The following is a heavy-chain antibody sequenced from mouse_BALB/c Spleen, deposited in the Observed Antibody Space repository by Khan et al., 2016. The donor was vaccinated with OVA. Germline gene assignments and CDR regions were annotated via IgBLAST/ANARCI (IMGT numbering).Heavy chain of an antibody. CDR2: IWAGGST. CDR3: ARETAYYGNYEAMDY. CDR1: GFSLSNYG. J-gene: IGHJ4*01. V-gene: IGHV2-9*02. Sequence: QVQLKESGPGLVAPSQSLSITCTVSGFSLSNYGVNWVRQPPGKGLEWRGIIWAGGSTHYNSALMSKLSIRKDNAKDQVFLKLTRLQTDDTAMYYCARETAYYGNYEAMDYWGQGTSVTVSS. D-gene: IGHD2-10*01.